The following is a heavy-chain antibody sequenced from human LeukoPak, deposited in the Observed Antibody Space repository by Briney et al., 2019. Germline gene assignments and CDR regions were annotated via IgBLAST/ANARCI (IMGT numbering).Heavy chain of an antibody. Sequence: SETLSLTCTVSGGSISGSSYYWGWIRQPPGKGLEWIGSIYYSGSTYYNPSLKSRVTISVDTSKNQFSLKLSSVTAADTAVYYCARVPKVDRSGYYDSSGYPVYYFDYWGQGTLVTISS. V-gene: IGHV4-39*07. J-gene: IGHJ4*02. CDR3: ARVPKVDRSGYYDSSGYPVYYFDY. D-gene: IGHD3-22*01. CDR2: IYYSGST. CDR1: GGSISGSSYY.